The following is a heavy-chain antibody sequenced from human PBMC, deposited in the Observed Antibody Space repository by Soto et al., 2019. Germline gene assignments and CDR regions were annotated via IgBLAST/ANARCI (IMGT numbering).Heavy chain of an antibody. J-gene: IGHJ6*02. Sequence: ASVKVSCKASGYTFTGYYMHWVRQAPGQGLEWMGWINPNSGGTNYAQKLQGRVTMTRDTSISTAYMELSRLRSDDTAVYYCARVGYDSSGYYFGVVYYGMDVWGQGTTVTV. CDR2: INPNSGGT. CDR3: ARVGYDSSGYYFGVVYYGMDV. CDR1: GYTFTGYY. D-gene: IGHD3-22*01. V-gene: IGHV1-2*02.